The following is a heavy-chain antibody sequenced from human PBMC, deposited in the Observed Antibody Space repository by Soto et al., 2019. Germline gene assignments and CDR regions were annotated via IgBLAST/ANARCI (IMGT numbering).Heavy chain of an antibody. CDR1: GGSISSYY. J-gene: IGHJ4*02. V-gene: IGHV4-59*08. Sequence: SETLSLTCTVSGGSISSYYWSWIRQPPGKGLEWIGYIYYSGSTNYNPSLKSRVTISVDTSKNQFSLKLSSVTAADTAVYYCAGLGGNSDGAFDSWGQGTLVTVSS. CDR3: AGLGGNSDGAFDS. CDR2: IYYSGST. D-gene: IGHD2-21*02.